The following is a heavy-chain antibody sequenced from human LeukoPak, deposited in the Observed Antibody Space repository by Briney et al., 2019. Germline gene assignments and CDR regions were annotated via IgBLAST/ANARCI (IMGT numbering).Heavy chain of an antibody. Sequence: SETLSLTCTVSGGSISSSSYYWGWIRQPPGKGLEWIESIYYSGSTYYNPSLKSRVTISVDTSKNQFSLKLSSVTAADTAVYYCARDWDGGNSNDYWGQGTLVTVSS. V-gene: IGHV4-39*07. CDR2: IYYSGST. J-gene: IGHJ4*02. CDR3: ARDWDGGNSNDY. CDR1: GGSISSSSYY. D-gene: IGHD4-23*01.